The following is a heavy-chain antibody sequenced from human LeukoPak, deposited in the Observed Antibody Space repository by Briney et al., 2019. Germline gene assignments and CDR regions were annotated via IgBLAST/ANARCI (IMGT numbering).Heavy chain of an antibody. V-gene: IGHV4-34*01. CDR2: INHSGST. CDR3: ARGPWFDP. CDR1: GGSFSGYY. Sequence: SETLSLTCAVYGGSFSGYYWSWIRQPPGKGLEWIGEINHSGSTNYNPSLKSRVTKSVDTSKNQFFLKLSSVTAADTAVYYCARGPWFDPWGQGTLVTVSS. J-gene: IGHJ5*02.